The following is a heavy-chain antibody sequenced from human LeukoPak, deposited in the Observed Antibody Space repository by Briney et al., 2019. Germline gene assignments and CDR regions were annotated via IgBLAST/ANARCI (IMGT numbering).Heavy chain of an antibody. CDR1: GGTFSSYA. D-gene: IGHD3-10*01. CDR3: ARAEYYYGSGSYSLPNYYYDYYMDV. Sequence: ASVKVPCKASGGTFSSYAISWVRQAPGQGLEWMGRIIPILGIANYAQKFQGRVTITADKSTSTAYMELSSLRSEDTAVYYCARAEYYYGSGSYSLPNYYYDYYMDVWGKGTTVTVSS. CDR2: IIPILGIA. J-gene: IGHJ6*03. V-gene: IGHV1-69*04.